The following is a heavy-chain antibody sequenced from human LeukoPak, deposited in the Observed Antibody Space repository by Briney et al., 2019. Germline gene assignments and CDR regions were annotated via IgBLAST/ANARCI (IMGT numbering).Heavy chain of an antibody. CDR3: AKTMYYYASTGYYYFQH. CDR1: GFTFSSYA. J-gene: IGHJ1*01. CDR2: ISGSGGST. D-gene: IGHD3-22*01. V-gene: IGHV3-23*01. Sequence: GGSLRLSCAASGFTFSSYAMSWVRQAPGKGLEWVSAISGSGGSTYYADSVKGRFTISRDNSKNTLYLQMNSLRAEDTAVYFCAKTMYYYASTGYYYFQHWGQGTLVTVSS.